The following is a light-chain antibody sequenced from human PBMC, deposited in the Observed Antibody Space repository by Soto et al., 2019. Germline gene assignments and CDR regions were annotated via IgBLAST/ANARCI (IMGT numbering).Light chain of an antibody. V-gene: IGKV1-39*01. CDR3: QQSYSTPLT. CDR1: QSISSW. Sequence: DIQMTQSPSILSASVGDRVTITCGASQSISSWLAWYQQKPGKAPNLLIYDASSLESGVPSRFSGSGSGTDFTLTISSLPPEDFETYYCQQSYSTPLTFGGGTKVDIK. J-gene: IGKJ4*01. CDR2: DAS.